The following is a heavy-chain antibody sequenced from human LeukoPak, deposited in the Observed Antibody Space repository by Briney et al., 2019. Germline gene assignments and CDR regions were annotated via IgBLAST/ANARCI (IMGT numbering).Heavy chain of an antibody. D-gene: IGHD1-26*01. Sequence: LSGGSLRLSCAASGFTFSSYGMHWVRQAPGKGLEWVAVIWYDGSNKYYADSVKGRFTISRDNSKNTLYLQMNSLRAEDTAVYYCARGSGSYDSYYFDYWGQGTLVTVSP. CDR2: IWYDGSNK. CDR3: ARGSGSYDSYYFDY. CDR1: GFTFSSYG. V-gene: IGHV3-33*01. J-gene: IGHJ4*02.